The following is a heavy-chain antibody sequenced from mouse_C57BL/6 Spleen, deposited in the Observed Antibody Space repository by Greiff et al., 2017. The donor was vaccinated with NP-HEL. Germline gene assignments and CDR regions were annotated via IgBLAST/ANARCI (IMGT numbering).Heavy chain of an antibody. Sequence: QVQLQQPGAELVKPGASVKLSCKASGYTFTSYWMQWVKQRPGQGLEWIGEIDPSDSYTNYNQKFKGKATLTVDTSSSTAYMQLSSLTSEDSAVYYCARGELGRTWFAYWGQGTLVTVSA. CDR1: GYTFTSYW. CDR2: IDPSDSYT. V-gene: IGHV1-50*01. J-gene: IGHJ3*01. D-gene: IGHD4-1*01. CDR3: ARGELGRTWFAY.